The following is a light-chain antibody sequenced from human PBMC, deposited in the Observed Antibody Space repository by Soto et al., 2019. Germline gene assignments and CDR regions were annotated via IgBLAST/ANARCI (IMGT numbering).Light chain of an antibody. J-gene: IGKJ5*01. CDR1: QSVGSH. Sequence: EIVLTQSPATLSLSPGERAALSCRASQSVGSHLAWYQQKPGQPPRLLIYDASNRATGIPARFSGSGSGTDCTLTISSLEPEDFAVYYCQHRTNWPPVTFGQGTRLEIK. CDR2: DAS. V-gene: IGKV3-11*01. CDR3: QHRTNWPPVT.